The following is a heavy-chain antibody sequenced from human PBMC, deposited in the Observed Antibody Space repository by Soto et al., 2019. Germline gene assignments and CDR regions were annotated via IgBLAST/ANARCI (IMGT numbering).Heavy chain of an antibody. D-gene: IGHD6-6*01. CDR2: IYYSGST. CDR3: ARGFIAARQVWFDP. Sequence: PSETLSLTCTVSGGSISSGGYYWSWIRQHPGKGLEWIVYIYYSGSTYYNPSLKSRVTISVDTSKNQFSLKLSSVTAADTAVYYCARGFIAARQVWFDPWGQGTLVTVSS. V-gene: IGHV4-31*03. CDR1: GGSISSGGYY. J-gene: IGHJ5*02.